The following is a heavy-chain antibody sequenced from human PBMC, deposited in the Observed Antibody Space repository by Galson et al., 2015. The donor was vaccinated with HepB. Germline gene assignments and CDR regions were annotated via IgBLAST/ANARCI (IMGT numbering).Heavy chain of an antibody. J-gene: IGHJ4*02. CDR3: ARLWSSGDLNHPTDY. V-gene: IGHV1-69*06. Sequence: SVKVSCKASGGTFSSYAISWVRQAPGQGLEWMGGIIPIFGTANYAQKFQGRVTITADKSTSTAYMELSSLRSEDTAVYYCARLWSSGDLNHPTDYWGQGTLVTASS. D-gene: IGHD6-25*01. CDR1: GGTFSSYA. CDR2: IIPIFGTA.